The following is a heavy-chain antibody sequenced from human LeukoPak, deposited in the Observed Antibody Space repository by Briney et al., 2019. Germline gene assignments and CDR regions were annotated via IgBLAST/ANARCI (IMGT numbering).Heavy chain of an antibody. V-gene: IGHV3-30-3*01. CDR3: ARSVSSTSWEFDY. J-gene: IGHJ4*02. CDR1: GFTFSSYA. D-gene: IGHD2-2*01. Sequence: PGGSLRLSCAASGFTFSSYAMHWVRQAPGKGLEWVAAISYDGSNKYYADSVKGRFTISRDNAKNSLYLQMNSLRAEDTAVYYWARSVSSTSWEFDYWGQGTLVTVSS. CDR2: ISYDGSNK.